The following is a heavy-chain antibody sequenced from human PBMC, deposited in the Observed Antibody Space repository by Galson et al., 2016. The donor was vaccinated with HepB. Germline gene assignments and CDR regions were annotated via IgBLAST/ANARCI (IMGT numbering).Heavy chain of an antibody. CDR2: ISRSGRNT. Sequence: SLRLSCAASGFTFSNYWMHWVRQAPGKGLVWVSAISRSGRNTYYADSVKGRFTISRDNSKYTLYLQMNSLRAEDSAVYYCAKEVLTDNAYDYWGQGALVTVSS. D-gene: IGHD4/OR15-4a*01. J-gene: IGHJ4*02. V-gene: IGHV3-23*01. CDR1: GFTFSNYW. CDR3: AKEVLTDNAYDY.